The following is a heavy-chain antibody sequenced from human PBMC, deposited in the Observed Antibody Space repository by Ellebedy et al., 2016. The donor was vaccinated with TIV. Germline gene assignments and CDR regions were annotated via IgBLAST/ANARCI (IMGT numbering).Heavy chain of an antibody. CDR1: GGSISSFY. D-gene: IGHD2-21*02. V-gene: IGHV4-59*08. Sequence: MPSETLSLTCTVSGGSISSFYWSWIRQPPGKGLEWIGYIYYIGNTNPNPSLKSRVTISLDTSKNQFSLKLSSVTAADTAVYYCARQGVTAARALDYWGQGTLVTVSS. CDR2: IYYIGNT. J-gene: IGHJ4*02. CDR3: ARQGVTAARALDY.